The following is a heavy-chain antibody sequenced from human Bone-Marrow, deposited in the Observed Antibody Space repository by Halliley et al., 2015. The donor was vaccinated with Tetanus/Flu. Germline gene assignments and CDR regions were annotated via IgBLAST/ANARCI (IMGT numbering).Heavy chain of an antibody. Sequence: LVKPSETLSLTCIVSGDSMRRYYWSWIRQPPGKGLEWIGYVYYDGNAKYNPSLESRVAIGIDTSKNQFYLNLRSVTAADTAVYCCAGDKDYGGRVEHGGRGSLVTVSS. V-gene: IGHV4-59*01. D-gene: IGHD4-17*01. CDR3: AGDKDYGGRVEH. CDR1: GDSMRRYY. CDR2: VYYDGNA. J-gene: IGHJ4*02.